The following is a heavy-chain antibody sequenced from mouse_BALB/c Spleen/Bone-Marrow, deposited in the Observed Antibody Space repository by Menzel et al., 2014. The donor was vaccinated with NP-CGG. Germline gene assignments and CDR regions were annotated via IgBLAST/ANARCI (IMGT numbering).Heavy chain of an antibody. CDR1: GYTFTSYW. CDR3: TPRLRY. CDR2: IYPGSGST. D-gene: IGHD1-2*01. J-gene: IGHJ2*01. Sequence: LQQSGSELVRPGASVKLSCKASGYTFTSYWMHWVKQRPGQGLEWIGNIYPGSGSTNYDEKFKSKATLTVDTSSSTAYMQLSSLTSEDSVVYYCTPRLRYWGQGTTLTVSS. V-gene: IGHV1S22*01.